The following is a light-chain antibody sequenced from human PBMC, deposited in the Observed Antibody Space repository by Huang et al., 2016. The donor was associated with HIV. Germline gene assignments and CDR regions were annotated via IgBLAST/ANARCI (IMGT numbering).Light chain of an antibody. Sequence: DIQMSQSPSTLYASVGDRVTITCRASQSVSSWLAWYQQKPGKAPKLLIYKAVTLESGVPSRFSGRGSGTEFTLTISSLEPDDFASYYCQQYNTYSTFGQGTKVEIK. CDR3: QQYNTYST. V-gene: IGKV1-5*03. CDR2: KAV. CDR1: QSVSSW. J-gene: IGKJ1*01.